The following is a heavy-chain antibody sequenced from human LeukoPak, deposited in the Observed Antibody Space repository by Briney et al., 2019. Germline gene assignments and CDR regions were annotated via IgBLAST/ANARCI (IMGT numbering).Heavy chain of an antibody. CDR3: AKAVSSSYYAFDY. D-gene: IGHD6-13*01. V-gene: IGHV3-23*01. J-gene: IGHJ4*02. CDR1: GFTFTTYA. CDR2: ISGNGRVT. Sequence: GGSLRLSCAASGFTFTTYAMSWVRQAPGKGLEWVSAISGNGRVTYYADSVKGRFTISRDNSKNTLYLQMDSLRAEDTAVYYCAKAVSSSYYAFDYWGQGTLVTVSS.